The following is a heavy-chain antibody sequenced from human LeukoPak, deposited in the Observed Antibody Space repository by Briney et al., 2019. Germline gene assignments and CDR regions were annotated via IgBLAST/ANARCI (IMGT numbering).Heavy chain of an antibody. CDR2: IKQDGSEK. D-gene: IGHD6-19*01. Sequence: GGSLRLSCAASGFTFSGYWMSWVRQAPGKGLEWVANIKQDGSEKYYVDSVKGRFTISRDNAKNSLYLQMSSLRAEDTAVYYCAKGGSYSSGWYGDYWGQGTLVTVSS. CDR1: GFTFSGYW. V-gene: IGHV3-7*03. CDR3: AKGGSYSSGWYGDY. J-gene: IGHJ4*02.